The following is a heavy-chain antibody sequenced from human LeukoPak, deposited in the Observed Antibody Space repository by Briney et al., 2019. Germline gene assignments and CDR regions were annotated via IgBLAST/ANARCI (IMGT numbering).Heavy chain of an antibody. J-gene: IGHJ4*02. CDR2: IWYDGSNK. CDR1: GFTFSSYG. CDR3: ARDTASGVLLSYFDY. D-gene: IGHD2-15*01. V-gene: IGHV3-33*01. Sequence: PGGSLRLSCAASGFTFSSYGMHWVRQVPGKGLEWVAVIWYDGSNKYYADSVKGRFTISRDNSKNTLYLQMNSLRAEDTAVYYCARDTASGVLLSYFDYWGQGTLVTVSS.